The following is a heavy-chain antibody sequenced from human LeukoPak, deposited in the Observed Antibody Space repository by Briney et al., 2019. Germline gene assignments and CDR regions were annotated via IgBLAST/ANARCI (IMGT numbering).Heavy chain of an antibody. J-gene: IGHJ6*03. CDR2: ISAYNGNT. CDR1: GYTFTSYG. CDR3: ARDRGPKGPYYYYYMDV. V-gene: IGHV1-18*01. Sequence: ASVKVSCKASGYTFTSYGISWVRQAPGQGLEWMGWISAYNGNTNYAQKLQGRVPMTTDTSTSTAYMELRSLRSDDTAVYYCARDRGPKGPYYYYYMDVWGKGTTVTVSS. D-gene: IGHD3-10*01.